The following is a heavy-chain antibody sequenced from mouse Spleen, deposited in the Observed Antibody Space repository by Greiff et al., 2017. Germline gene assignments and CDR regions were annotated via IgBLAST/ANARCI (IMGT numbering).Heavy chain of an antibody. CDR3: ARGPGGDSAMDY. J-gene: IGHJ4*01. Sequence: VHVKQSGPELVKPGASVKIPCKASGYTFTDYNMDWVKQSHGKSLEWIGDINPNNGGTIYNQKFKGKATLTVDKSSSTAYMELRSLTSEDTAVYYCARGPGGDSAMDYWGQGTSVTVSS. V-gene: IGHV1-18*01. CDR2: INPNNGGT. CDR1: GYTFTDYN.